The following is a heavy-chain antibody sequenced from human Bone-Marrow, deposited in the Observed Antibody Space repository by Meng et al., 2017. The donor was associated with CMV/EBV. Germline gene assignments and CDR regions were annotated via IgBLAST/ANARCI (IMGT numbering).Heavy chain of an antibody. D-gene: IGHD3-10*01. V-gene: IGHV4-34*01. CDR3: AKFGAYNWFDP. CDR2: INHSGST. CDR1: GGSFSGYY. J-gene: IGHJ5*02. Sequence: SETLSLTCAVYGGSFSGYYWSWIRQPPWKGLEWIGEINHSGSTNYNPSLKSRVTISVDTSKNQFSLKLSSVTAADTAVYYCAKFGAYNWFDPWGQGTLVTVSS.